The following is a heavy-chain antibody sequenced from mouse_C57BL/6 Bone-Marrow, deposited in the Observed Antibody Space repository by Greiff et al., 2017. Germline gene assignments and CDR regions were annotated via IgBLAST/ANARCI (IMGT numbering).Heavy chain of an antibody. V-gene: IGHV1-20*01. CDR2: INPYNGDT. D-gene: IGHD2-4*01. CDR3: ARDDSLAMDY. Sequence: EVMLVESGPELVKPGDSVKISCKASGYSFTGYFMNWVMQSHGKSLEWIGRINPYNGDTFYNQKFKGKATLTVDKSSSTAHMELRSLTSEDSAVYYCARDDSLAMDYWGQGTSVTVSS. J-gene: IGHJ4*01. CDR1: GYSFTGYF.